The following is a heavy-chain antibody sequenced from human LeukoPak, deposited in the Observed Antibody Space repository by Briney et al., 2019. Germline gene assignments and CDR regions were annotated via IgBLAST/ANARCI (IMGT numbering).Heavy chain of an antibody. CDR3: ARHRTIYYDNGGYWV. Sequence: SETLSLTCTVSGDSISSSSYYWGWIRQPPGKGLEWIGSIYYSGSTYYNPSLKSRVTISVDTSKKQFSLKLSSVTAADTAVYYCARHRTIYYDNGGYWVWGQGTLVTVSS. J-gene: IGHJ4*02. CDR2: IYYSGST. D-gene: IGHD3-22*01. CDR1: GDSISSSSYY. V-gene: IGHV4-39*01.